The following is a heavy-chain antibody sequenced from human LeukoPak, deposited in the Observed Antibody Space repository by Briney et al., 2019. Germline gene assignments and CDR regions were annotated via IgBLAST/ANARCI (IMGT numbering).Heavy chain of an antibody. D-gene: IGHD3-10*01. CDR1: GGSISSSSYY. CDR2: IYYSGST. CDR3: ARPSVWFGEPLFDY. V-gene: IGHV4-39*01. J-gene: IGHJ4*02. Sequence: SETLSLTCTVSGGSISSSSYYWGWIRQPPGKGLEWIGSIYYSGSTYYNPSLKSRVTISVDTSKNQFSLKLSSVTAADTAVYYCARPSVWFGEPLFDYWGQGTLVTVSS.